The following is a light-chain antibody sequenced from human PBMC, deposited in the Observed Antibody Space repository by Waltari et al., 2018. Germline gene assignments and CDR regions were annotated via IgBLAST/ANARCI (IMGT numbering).Light chain of an antibody. J-gene: IGKJ2*01. CDR3: HQYYTTPYT. V-gene: IGKV4-1*01. CDR2: WAS. CDR1: QTVLYSSTNKNY. Sequence: DIVMTQSPDSLAVSLGEMATITCKSSQTVLYSSTNKNYLAWYQQKPGQPPKLLIYWASTRESWVPDRFSGSGSGTDFTLTVSSLQAEDVAVYYCHQYYTTPYTFGQGTKLEIK.